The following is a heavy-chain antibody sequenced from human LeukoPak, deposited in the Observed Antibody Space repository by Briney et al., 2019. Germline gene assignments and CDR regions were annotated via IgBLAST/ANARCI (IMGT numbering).Heavy chain of an antibody. Sequence: ASVKVSCKASGYPFTGYYIHWVRQAPGQGLEWMGWISPNTGDTNYAQKFQGRVTMTSDTSISTAYMELSRLRSDDTAMYYCAKVNFRYNSALPSPDYWGQGTLVTVSS. CDR3: AKVNFRYNSALPSPDY. D-gene: IGHD1-1*01. V-gene: IGHV1-2*02. J-gene: IGHJ4*02. CDR2: ISPNTGDT. CDR1: GYPFTGYY.